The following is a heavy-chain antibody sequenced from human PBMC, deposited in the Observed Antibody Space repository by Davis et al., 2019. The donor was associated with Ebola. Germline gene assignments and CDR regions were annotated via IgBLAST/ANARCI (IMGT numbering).Heavy chain of an antibody. D-gene: IGHD6-13*01. Sequence: PGGSLRLSCAASGFTFSSYAMSWVRQAPGKGLEWVSAISGSGGSTYYADSVKGRFTISRDNSKNTLYLQMNSLGVEDTAVFYCARVSPTPPWRYNGSWVQFYYYGIDVWGKGTTVTVSS. CDR1: GFTFSSYA. CDR2: ISGSGGST. CDR3: ARVSPTPPWRYNGSWVQFYYYGIDV. J-gene: IGHJ6*04. V-gene: IGHV3-23*01.